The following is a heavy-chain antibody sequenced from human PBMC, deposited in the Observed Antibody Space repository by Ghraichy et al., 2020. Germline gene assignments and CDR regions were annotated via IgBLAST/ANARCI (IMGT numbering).Heavy chain of an antibody. V-gene: IGHV4-34*01. CDR1: GGSFSGYY. Sequence: GSLRLSCAVYGGSFSGYYWSWIRQPPGKGLEWIGEINHSGSTNYNPSLKSRVTISVDTSKNQFSLKLSSVTAADTAVYYCASRPRYCSSTSCYTGIAFTKNWFDPWGQGTLVTVSS. CDR3: ASRPRYCSSTSCYTGIAFTKNWFDP. J-gene: IGHJ5*02. CDR2: INHSGST. D-gene: IGHD2-2*02.